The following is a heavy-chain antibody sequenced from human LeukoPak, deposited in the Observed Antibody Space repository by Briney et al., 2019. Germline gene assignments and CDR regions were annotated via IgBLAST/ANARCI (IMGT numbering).Heavy chain of an antibody. CDR2: IKSDGRGT. Sequence: GGSLRLARVADGFPFSYSWIHWIRQGPGNGLVGVSRIKSDGRGTDYADSVKGRFTSSRDNAKNTVYLKMNNVRVEDTAVYFCVSDYYWSVDYWGQGALV. V-gene: IGHV3-74*01. CDR1: GFPFSYSW. J-gene: IGHJ4*02. CDR3: VSDYYWSVDY. D-gene: IGHD3-3*01.